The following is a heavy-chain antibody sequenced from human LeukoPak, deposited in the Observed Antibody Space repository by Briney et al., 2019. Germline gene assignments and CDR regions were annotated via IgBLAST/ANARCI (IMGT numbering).Heavy chain of an antibody. V-gene: IGHV4-31*03. CDR3: ARGVWCGYYSGAFDY. Sequence: SQTLSLTCTVSGGSISSGGYYWSSIRQHPGKGLEWIGYIYYSGSTYYNPSLKSRVTISVDTSKNQFSLKLSSVTAADTAVYYCARGVWCGYYSGAFDYWGQGTLVTVSS. CDR1: GGSISSGGYY. D-gene: IGHD3-3*01. J-gene: IGHJ4*02. CDR2: IYYSGST.